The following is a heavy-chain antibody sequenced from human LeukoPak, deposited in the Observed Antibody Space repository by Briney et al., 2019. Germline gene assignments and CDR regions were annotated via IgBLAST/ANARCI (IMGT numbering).Heavy chain of an antibody. CDR1: GFTFSSYS. J-gene: IGHJ4*02. CDR3: ARTDMVRGVYYFDY. V-gene: IGHV3-21*01. D-gene: IGHD3-10*01. CDR2: ISSNSSYI. Sequence: TGGSLRLSCAASGFTFSSYSMNWVRQAPGKGLEWVSAISSNSSYIYYADSVKGRFTISRDNAKNSLYLQMNSLRAEDTAVYYCARTDMVRGVYYFDYWGQGTLVTVSS.